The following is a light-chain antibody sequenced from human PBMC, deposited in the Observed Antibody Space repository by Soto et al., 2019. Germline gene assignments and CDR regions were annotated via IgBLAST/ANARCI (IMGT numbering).Light chain of an antibody. V-gene: IGLV2-23*01. CDR1: RSDVGSYNL. J-gene: IGLJ2*01. CDR2: EGT. Sequence: QSALTQPASVSGSPGQSITISCTGTRSDVGSYNLVSWYQHHPGKAPKLMIYEGTKRPSGVSNRFSGSKSGNTASLTISGLQAEDEADYYCCSYTRSSTVIFGGGTQLTVL. CDR3: CSYTRSSTVI.